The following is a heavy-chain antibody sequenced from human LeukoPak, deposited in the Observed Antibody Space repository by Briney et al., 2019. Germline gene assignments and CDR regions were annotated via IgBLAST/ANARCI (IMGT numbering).Heavy chain of an antibody. V-gene: IGHV4-59*08. J-gene: IGHJ4*02. CDR1: GGSISSYY. CDR2: IYYSGST. D-gene: IGHD5-18*01. CDR3: ARHVQDTTMVTPLYYFDY. Sequence: SETLSLTCTVSGGSISSYYWSWIRQPPGKGLEWIGYIYYSGSTNYSPSLKSRVTISVDTSKNQFSLKLTSVTAADAAVYYCARHVQDTTMVTPLYYFDYWGQGTLVTVSS.